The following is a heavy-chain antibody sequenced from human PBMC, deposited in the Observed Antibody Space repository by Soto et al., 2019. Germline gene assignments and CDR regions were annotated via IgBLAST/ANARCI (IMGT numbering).Heavy chain of an antibody. J-gene: IGHJ6*02. D-gene: IGHD3-3*01. CDR1: GFTFSNYA. V-gene: IGHV3-23*01. CDR2: ISGSGGST. CDR3: AKVENDFWSEVYGMDV. Sequence: GGSLRLSCAVSGFTFSNYAISWVRQAPGKGLEWVSAISGSGGSTYYADSVKGRFTISRDNSKNTLYLQMNSLRAEDTAVYYCAKVENDFWSEVYGMDVWGQGTTVTVSS.